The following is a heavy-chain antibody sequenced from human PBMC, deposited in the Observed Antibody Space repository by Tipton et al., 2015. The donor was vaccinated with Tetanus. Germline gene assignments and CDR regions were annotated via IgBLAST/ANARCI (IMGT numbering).Heavy chain of an antibody. V-gene: IGHV4-34*09. J-gene: IGHJ3*02. CDR1: GGSFSGFY. CDR3: AREGAPRAFDI. CDR2: INHRGGT. Sequence: TLSLTCAVSGGSFSGFYWSWIRQPPGKGLEWIGEINHRGGTSYNPSLKSRVTISVDTSKNQFSLKLNSVTAADTAVYYCAREGAPRAFDIWGQGTMVTVSS.